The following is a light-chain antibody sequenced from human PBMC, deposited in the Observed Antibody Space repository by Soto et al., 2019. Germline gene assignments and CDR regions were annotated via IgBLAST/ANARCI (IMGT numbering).Light chain of an antibody. Sequence: QSALTQPPSASGSPGQSVTISCTGTSSDVGGYNYVSWYQYHPGKAPTLMIYEVSKRPSGVPDRFSGSKSGNTASLTVSGLQAEDEADYYCSSYAGRDNYVFGTGNKVTVL. V-gene: IGLV2-8*01. CDR2: EVS. CDR1: SSDVGGYNY. J-gene: IGLJ1*01. CDR3: SSYAGRDNYV.